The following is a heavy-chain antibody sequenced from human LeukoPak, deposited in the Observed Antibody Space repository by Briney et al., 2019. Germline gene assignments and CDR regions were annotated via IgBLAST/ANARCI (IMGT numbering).Heavy chain of an antibody. CDR1: GFTFRTYT. J-gene: IGHJ4*02. CDR2: ISGSGGRT. D-gene: IGHD6-13*01. Sequence: GGSLRLSCAASGFTFRTYTMSWVRQAPGKGLEWVTGISGSGGRTYYADSVKGRFTISRDNSKNTLYLQMNSLRPEDTAVYYCATADSPGIAATSDYWGQGTLVTVSS. CDR3: ATADSPGIAATSDY. V-gene: IGHV3-23*01.